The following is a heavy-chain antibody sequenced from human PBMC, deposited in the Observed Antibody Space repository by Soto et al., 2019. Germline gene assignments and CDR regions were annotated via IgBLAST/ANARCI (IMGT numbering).Heavy chain of an antibody. J-gene: IGHJ4*02. CDR3: ARAYQDSSSWYGGGGIPTEFDY. CDR2: INHSGST. D-gene: IGHD6-13*01. CDR1: GGSFSGYY. Sequence: QVQLQQWGAGLLKPSETLSLTCAVYGGSFSGYYWSWIRQPPGKGLEWIGEINHSGSTNYNPSLKSRVTISVDTSKNQFSLTLSSVTAADTAVYYCARAYQDSSSWYGGGGIPTEFDYWGQGTLVTVSS. V-gene: IGHV4-34*01.